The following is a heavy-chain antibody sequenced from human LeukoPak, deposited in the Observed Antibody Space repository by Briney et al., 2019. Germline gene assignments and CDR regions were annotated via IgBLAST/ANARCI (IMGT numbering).Heavy chain of an antibody. CDR1: GYSFASYW. CDR3: TRPAARIVPHDAFDI. V-gene: IGHV5-51*01. J-gene: IGHJ3*02. CDR2: IYPGDSDT. D-gene: IGHD6-13*01. Sequence: GESLKISCKGSGYSFASYWIGWVRQMPGKGLEWMGIIYPGDSDTRYSPSFQGQVTISADKSISTAYLQWSSLKASDTAMYYCTRPAARIVPHDAFDIWGQGTMVTVSS.